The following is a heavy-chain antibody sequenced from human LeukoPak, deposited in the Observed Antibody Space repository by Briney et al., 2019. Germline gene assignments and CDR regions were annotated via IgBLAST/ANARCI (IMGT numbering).Heavy chain of an antibody. CDR3: ARGGGLGGCSSTSCYYYGMDV. CDR2: IYYSGST. Sequence: PSETLFLTCTVSGGSISSHYWSWIRQPPGKGLEWIGYIYYSGSTNYNPSLKSRVTISVDTSKNQFSLKLSSVTAADTAVYYCARGGGLGGCSSTSCYYYGMDVWGQGTTVTVSS. J-gene: IGHJ6*02. D-gene: IGHD2-2*01. V-gene: IGHV4-59*11. CDR1: GGSISSHY.